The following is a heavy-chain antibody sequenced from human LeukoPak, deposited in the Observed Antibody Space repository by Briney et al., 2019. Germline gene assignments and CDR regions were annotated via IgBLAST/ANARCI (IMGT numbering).Heavy chain of an antibody. V-gene: IGHV3-7*01. CDR1: GFTFSSYW. CDR2: IKQDGSEK. D-gene: IGHD6-19*01. Sequence: GGSLRLSCAASGFTFSSYWMSWVRQSPGKGLEWVANIKQDGSEKYYVDSVKGRFTISRDNAKNSLYLQMNSLRAEDTAVYYCARNPPLFVVAGEAHWGQGTLVTVSS. J-gene: IGHJ4*02. CDR3: ARNPPLFVVAGEAH.